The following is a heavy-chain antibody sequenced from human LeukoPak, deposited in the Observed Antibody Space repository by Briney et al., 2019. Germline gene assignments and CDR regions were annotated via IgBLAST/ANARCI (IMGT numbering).Heavy chain of an antibody. CDR2: IRSKIDGGAT. V-gene: IGHV3-15*07. J-gene: IGHJ4*02. CDR1: GFNVNNAW. CDR3: YTSITDY. D-gene: IGHD2-21*01. Sequence: PGESLRLSCAASGFNVNNAWMSWVRQAPGKGLERVGRIRSKIDGGATDYAAPVKGRFTISRDDSKNTLYLQINSLKIEDTAMYYCYTSITDYWGQGTLVTVSS.